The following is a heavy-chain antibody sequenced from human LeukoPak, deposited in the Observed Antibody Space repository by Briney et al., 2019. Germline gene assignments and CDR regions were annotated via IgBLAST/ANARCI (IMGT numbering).Heavy chain of an antibody. Sequence: PGGSLRLSCAASGFTFSSYGMSWVRQAPGKGLEWVSAISGSGGSTYYADSVKGRFTISRDNSKNTLYLQMNSLRAEDTAVYYCAKARRDGYNYPSNWFDPWGQGTLVTVSS. J-gene: IGHJ5*02. D-gene: IGHD5-24*01. V-gene: IGHV3-23*01. CDR2: ISGSGGST. CDR3: AKARRDGYNYPSNWFDP. CDR1: GFTFSSYG.